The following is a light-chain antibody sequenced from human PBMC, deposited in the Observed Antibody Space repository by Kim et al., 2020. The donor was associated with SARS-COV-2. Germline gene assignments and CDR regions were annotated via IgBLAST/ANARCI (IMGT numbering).Light chain of an antibody. V-gene: IGKV1-39*01. Sequence: LSASVGDRVTIMWRATQNIATFLNWYQQKPGKAPRLLIFAADNLQDGVPSRFSGSGSGTDFTLTITSLHPEDFATYYCQQSYGSLTFGQGTKLEI. CDR2: AAD. CDR1: QNIATF. J-gene: IGKJ2*01. CDR3: QQSYGSLT.